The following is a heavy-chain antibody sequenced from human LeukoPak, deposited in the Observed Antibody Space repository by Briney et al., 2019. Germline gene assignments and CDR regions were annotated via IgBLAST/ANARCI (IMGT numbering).Heavy chain of an antibody. V-gene: IGHV1-69*13. CDR1: GGTFSSYA. Sequence: ASVKVSCKASGGTFSSYAISWVRQGPGQGLEWMGGIIPIFGTANYAQKFQGRVTITADESTSTAYMELSSLRSEDTAVYYCARGTTVVTPLDYWGQGTLVTVSS. CDR2: IIPIFGTA. J-gene: IGHJ4*02. D-gene: IGHD4-23*01. CDR3: ARGTTVVTPLDY.